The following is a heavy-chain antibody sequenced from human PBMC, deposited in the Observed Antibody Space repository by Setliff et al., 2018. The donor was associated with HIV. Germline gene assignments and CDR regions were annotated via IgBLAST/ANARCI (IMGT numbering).Heavy chain of an antibody. CDR3: ARGPRGGPAH. J-gene: IGHJ4*02. CDR2: IYYTGST. Sequence: SETLSLTCAVFGGSIRSDYWSWIRQPPGKTMEWIGYIYYTGSTTYNASLKSRVTISIASSKKQFSLELRSATTADTAVYYCARGPRGGPAHWGQGTLVTVSS. CDR1: GGSIRSDY. D-gene: IGHD3-16*01. V-gene: IGHV4-59*01.